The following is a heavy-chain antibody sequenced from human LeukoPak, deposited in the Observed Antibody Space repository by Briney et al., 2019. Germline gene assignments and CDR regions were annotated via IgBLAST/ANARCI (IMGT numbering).Heavy chain of an antibody. CDR2: ISSSANTI. CDR3: AREGFTMVRGVKYNWFDP. V-gene: IGHV3-48*03. D-gene: IGHD3-10*01. CDR1: GFTVSSYE. Sequence: QPGGSLRLSCAASGFTVSSYEMNWARQAPGKGLEWVSYISSSANTIYYADSVKGRFTVSRDNAKNSLYLQMNSLRAEDTAVYYCAREGFTMVRGVKYNWFDPWGQGTLVTVSS. J-gene: IGHJ5*02.